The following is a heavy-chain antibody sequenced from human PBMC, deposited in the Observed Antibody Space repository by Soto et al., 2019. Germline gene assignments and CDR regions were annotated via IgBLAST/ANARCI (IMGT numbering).Heavy chain of an antibody. Sequence: PLPAQSLTGAGSGGSITSSIYHWAWIRQPPTKGLEWIGNIYYRGSTYYNPSLNSRVTISVDTSKNQFSLTLTSVTAADTAVYFCARLGRDGAPVLFDYWGQGILVTVSS. CDR3: ARLGRDGAPVLFDY. J-gene: IGHJ4*02. CDR1: GGSITSSIYH. CDR2: IYYRGST. V-gene: IGHV4-39*01. D-gene: IGHD3-10*01.